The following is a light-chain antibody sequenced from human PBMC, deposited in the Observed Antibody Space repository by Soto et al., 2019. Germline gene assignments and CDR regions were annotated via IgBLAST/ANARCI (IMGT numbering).Light chain of an antibody. CDR1: QSVNIY. CDR2: GAS. V-gene: IGKV3-11*01. Sequence: EIVMTQSPATLSVSPVERATLSCMASQSVNIYLAWYQQKPGQAPRLLIFGASSRATGIPARFSGSGSGTDFTLTISRLEPEDFAVYYCHQRKSWPRTFGQGTKVDIK. J-gene: IGKJ1*01. CDR3: HQRKSWPRT.